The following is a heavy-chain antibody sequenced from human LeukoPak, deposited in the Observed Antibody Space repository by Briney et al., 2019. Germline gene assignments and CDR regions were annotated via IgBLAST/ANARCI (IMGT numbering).Heavy chain of an antibody. V-gene: IGHV3-30*03. CDR1: GFSLNEYG. Sequence: GGSLRLSCVDPGFSLNEYGIHWVRQAPGKGLEWVAVVSYDGGHKYYADSVKGRFTISRDTSSDTVSLQMNSLRVEDTAVYYCARDRINMMVLGHDSGLDFWGQGTLVTVSS. CDR3: ARDRINMMVLGHDSGLDF. D-gene: IGHD3-22*01. CDR2: VSYDGGHK. J-gene: IGHJ4*02.